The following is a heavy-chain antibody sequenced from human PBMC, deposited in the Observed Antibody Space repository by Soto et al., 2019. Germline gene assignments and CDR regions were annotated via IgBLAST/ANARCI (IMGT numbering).Heavy chain of an antibody. CDR2: ISYDGSNK. Sequence: QVQLVESGGGVVQPGRSLRLSCAASGFTFSSYGMHWVRQAPGKGLEWVAVISYDGSNKYYADSVKGRFTISRDNSKKTLYLQMNSLRAEDTAVYYCAKAKGLSDWNDVKEYWGQGTLVTVSS. D-gene: IGHD1-1*01. V-gene: IGHV3-30*18. CDR3: AKAKGLSDWNDVKEY. CDR1: GFTFSSYG. J-gene: IGHJ4*02.